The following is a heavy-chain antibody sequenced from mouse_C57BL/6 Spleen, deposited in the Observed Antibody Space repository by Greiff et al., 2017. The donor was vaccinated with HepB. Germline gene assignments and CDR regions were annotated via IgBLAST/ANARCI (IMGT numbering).Heavy chain of an antibody. Sequence: VKLQQPGAELVKPGASVKLSCKASGYTFTSYWMQWVKQRPGQGLEWIGEIDPSDSYTNYNQKFKGKATLTVDTSSSTAYMQLSSLTSEDSAVYYCAREGDGNYPLDYWGQGTSVTVSS. V-gene: IGHV1-50*01. D-gene: IGHD2-1*01. CDR2: IDPSDSYT. J-gene: IGHJ4*01. CDR1: GYTFTSYW. CDR3: AREGDGNYPLDY.